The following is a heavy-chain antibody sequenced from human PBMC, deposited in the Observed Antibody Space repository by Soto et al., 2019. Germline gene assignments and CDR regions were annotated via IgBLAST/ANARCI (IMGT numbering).Heavy chain of an antibody. Sequence: GASVKVSCKASGYTFTGYYMHWVRQAPGQGLEWMGIINPGGGSTTYTQKFQGRVTMTRDTSTSTFYMDLSSLRSEDTAVYYCARAYSGSSSPDYWGQGTLVTVSS. J-gene: IGHJ4*02. CDR1: GYTFTGYY. CDR2: INPGGGST. V-gene: IGHV1-46*01. D-gene: IGHD6-6*01. CDR3: ARAYSGSSSPDY.